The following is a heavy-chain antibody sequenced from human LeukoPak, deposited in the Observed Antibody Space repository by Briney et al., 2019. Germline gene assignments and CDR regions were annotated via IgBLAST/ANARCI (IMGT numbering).Heavy chain of an antibody. V-gene: IGHV4-4*02. CDR2: MYLSGTT. Sequence: SETLSLTCTVSGDSINSLDLWSWVRQPPGKGLEWIGEMYLSGTTHSNPSVKSRVTISIDKSKNQFFLNLSSVTAADTAVYYCAGLVGRYSSGLYYYYFDYRGQGTLVTVSS. CDR3: AGLVGRYSSGLYYYYFDY. D-gene: IGHD3-22*01. J-gene: IGHJ4*02. CDR1: GDSINSLDL.